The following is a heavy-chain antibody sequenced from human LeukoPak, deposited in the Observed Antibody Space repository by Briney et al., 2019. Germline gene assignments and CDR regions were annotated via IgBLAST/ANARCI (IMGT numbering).Heavy chain of an antibody. CDR2: INHSGST. CDR3: ARGSSWYAYDWFDP. Sequence: SETLSLTCTVSGGSISSYYWSWIRQPPGKGLEWIGEINHSGSTNYNPSLKSRVTISVDTSKNQFSLKLSSVTAADTAVYYCARGSSWYAYDWFDPWGQGTLVTVSS. D-gene: IGHD6-13*01. CDR1: GGSISSYY. J-gene: IGHJ5*02. V-gene: IGHV4-34*01.